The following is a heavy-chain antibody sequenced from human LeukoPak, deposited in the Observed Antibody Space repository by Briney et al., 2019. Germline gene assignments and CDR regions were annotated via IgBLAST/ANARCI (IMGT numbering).Heavy chain of an antibody. J-gene: IGHJ4*02. CDR3: ARAAGTYDY. V-gene: IGHV3-53*01. CDR1: GFTFSSYS. D-gene: IGHD1-1*01. Sequence: GGSLRLSCAASGFTFSSYSMNWVRQVPGKGLEWVSVIYSGGSTYYADSVKGRFTISRDNSKNTLYLQMNSLRAEDTAVYYCARAAGTYDYWGQGTLVTVSS. CDR2: IYSGGST.